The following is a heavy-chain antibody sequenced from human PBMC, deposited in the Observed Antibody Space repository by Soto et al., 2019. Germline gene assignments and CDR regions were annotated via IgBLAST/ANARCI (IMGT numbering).Heavy chain of an antibody. CDR1: GGSISSYY. V-gene: IGHV4-59*12. Sequence: PSETLSLTCTVSGGSISSYYWSWIRQPPGKGLEWIGYIYYSGSTNYNPSLKSRVTISVDTSKNQFSLRLSSVTAADTAVYYCARVGYSSSWRPFDYWGQGSLVTVSS. CDR2: IYYSGST. CDR3: ARVGYSSSWRPFDY. J-gene: IGHJ4*02. D-gene: IGHD6-13*01.